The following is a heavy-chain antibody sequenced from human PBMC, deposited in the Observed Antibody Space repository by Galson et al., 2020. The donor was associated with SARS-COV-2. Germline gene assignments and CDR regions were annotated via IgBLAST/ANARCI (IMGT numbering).Heavy chain of an antibody. CDR2: INPNGGFT. J-gene: IGHJ6*02. D-gene: IGHD3-22*01. Sequence: GESLKISCKASGYTFTNYFVLWVRQAPGQGLDWMGIINPNGGFTTYAQKFQGRVTMTRDTSTSTVYMEMSSLRSEDTAVYYCARPRVGVLRPSKWLVLGVPSTDYYGLDVWGQGTTVTVSS. CDR3: ARPRVGVLRPSKWLVLGVPSTDYYGLDV. CDR1: GYTFTNYF. V-gene: IGHV1-46*01.